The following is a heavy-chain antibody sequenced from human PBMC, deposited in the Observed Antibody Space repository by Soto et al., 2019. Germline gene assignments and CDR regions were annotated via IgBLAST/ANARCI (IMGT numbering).Heavy chain of an antibody. CDR3: AREPYYYDSSDYYYYYGMDV. V-gene: IGHV1-3*01. J-gene: IGHJ6*02. CDR1: GYTFTSYA. CDR2: INAGNGNT. Sequence: ASVKVSSKASGYTFTSYAMHWVRQVPGQRLEWMGWINAGNGNTKYSQKFQARATITRDTSARTAYMELSSLRSEDTAVYYCAREPYYYDSSDYYYYYGMDVWGQGTTVTVSS. D-gene: IGHD3-22*01.